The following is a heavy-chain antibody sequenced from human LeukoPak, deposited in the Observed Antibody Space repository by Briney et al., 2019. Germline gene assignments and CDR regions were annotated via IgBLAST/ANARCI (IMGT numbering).Heavy chain of an antibody. V-gene: IGHV3-48*01. CDR2: ISSSSSNI. CDR3: ARRAGGFGELSQHNYYYYYGMDV. D-gene: IGHD3-10*01. CDR1: GFTYSIHS. J-gene: IGHJ6*02. Sequence: GGSLRLSYAASGFTYSIHSMNCVSQAPGKGLEWVSYISSSSSNIYYADSVKGRFTISRDNAKNSLYLQMNSLRAEDTAVYYCARRAGGFGELSQHNYYYYYGMDVWGQGTTVTVSS.